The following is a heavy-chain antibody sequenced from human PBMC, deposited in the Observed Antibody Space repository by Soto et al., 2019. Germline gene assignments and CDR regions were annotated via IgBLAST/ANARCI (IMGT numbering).Heavy chain of an antibody. CDR1: GFTFSTYD. CDR3: AMGFDY. Sequence: GGSLRLSCAASGFTFSTYDMSWVRQAPGKGLEWVSIISGSSGMSDYADSVKGRFTISRDDSKNTLYLQMNSLRAEDTAVYYCAMGFDYWGQGSLGTVSS. CDR2: ISGSSGMS. J-gene: IGHJ4*02. V-gene: IGHV3-23*01.